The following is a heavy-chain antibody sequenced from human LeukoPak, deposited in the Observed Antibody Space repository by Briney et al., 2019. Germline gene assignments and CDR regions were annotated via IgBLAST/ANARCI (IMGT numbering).Heavy chain of an antibody. CDR2: ISAYNGNT. Sequence: ASVKVSCRASGYTFTSYGISWVRQAPGQGLEWMGWISAYNGNTNYAQKLQGRVTMTTDTSTSTAYMELRSLRSDDTAVYYCARSKGSSWYGGVDYWGQGTLVTVSS. J-gene: IGHJ4*02. CDR3: ARSKGSSWYGGVDY. V-gene: IGHV1-18*01. D-gene: IGHD6-13*01. CDR1: GYTFTSYG.